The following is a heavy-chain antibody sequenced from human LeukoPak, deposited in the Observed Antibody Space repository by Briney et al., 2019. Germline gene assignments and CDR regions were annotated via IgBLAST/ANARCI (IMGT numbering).Heavy chain of an antibody. CDR1: GFTFSTHA. Sequence: PGGSLRLSCAASGFTFSTHAMSWVRQAPGKGLEWVSTITGSGDRIYYADSVKGRFTISRDNSRSTLFLQMNSLRADDTAVYYCAKGRLSYYDHFDSWGQGTLVTVFS. CDR2: ITGSGDRI. D-gene: IGHD3-16*01. J-gene: IGHJ4*02. V-gene: IGHV3-23*01. CDR3: AKGRLSYYDHFDS.